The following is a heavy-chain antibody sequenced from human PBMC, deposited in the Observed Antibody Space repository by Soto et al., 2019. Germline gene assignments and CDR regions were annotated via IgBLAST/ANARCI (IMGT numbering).Heavy chain of an antibody. V-gene: IGHV3-21*01. CDR3: ARDSAGRYDFWSGYQGLAYYYYMDV. D-gene: IGHD3-3*01. CDR2: ISSSSSYI. J-gene: IGHJ6*03. Sequence: GGSLRLSCAASGFTFSSYSMNWVRQAPGKGLEWVSSISSSSSYIYYADSVKGRFTISRDNAKNSLYLQMNSLRAEDTAVFYCARDSAGRYDFWSGYQGLAYYYYMDVWGKGTTVTVSS. CDR1: GFTFSSYS.